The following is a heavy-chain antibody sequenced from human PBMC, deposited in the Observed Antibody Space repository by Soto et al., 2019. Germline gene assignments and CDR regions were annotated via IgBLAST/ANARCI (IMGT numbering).Heavy chain of an antibody. J-gene: IGHJ4*02. D-gene: IGHD3-3*01. CDR3: AIPDYDFCSGYPEFDS. CDR2: ISSSSSYI. Sequence: WSLGLSCAASGFTFISYSINLVLQSPGKGLEWVSSISSSSSYIYYADSVKARFTISRDNAKNSLYLQMKSLRAEDTDVYYCAIPDYDFCSGYPEFDSWAKGPL. V-gene: IGHV3-21*01. CDR1: GFTFISYS.